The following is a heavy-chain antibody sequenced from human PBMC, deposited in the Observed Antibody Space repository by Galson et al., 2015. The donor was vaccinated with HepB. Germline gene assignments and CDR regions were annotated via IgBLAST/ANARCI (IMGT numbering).Heavy chain of an antibody. V-gene: IGHV1-24*01. CDR1: GYTLTELS. CDR2: FDPEDGET. D-gene: IGHD1-1*01. Sequence: SVKVSCQVSGYTLTELSMHWVRQAPGKGLEWMGGFDPEDGETIYAQKFQGRVTTTEDTSTDTAYMELKSLRSDDTAMYYCAILRIQLGLPDADYWGQGTLVTVSS. CDR3: AILRIQLGLPDADY. J-gene: IGHJ4*02.